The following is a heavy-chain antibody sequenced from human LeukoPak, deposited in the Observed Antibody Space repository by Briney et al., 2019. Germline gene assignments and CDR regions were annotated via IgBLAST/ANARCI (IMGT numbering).Heavy chain of an antibody. J-gene: IGHJ3*02. CDR3: ARPGGSSGYGNDAFDI. D-gene: IGHD3-22*01. V-gene: IGHV1-46*01. Sequence: ASVKVSCKASGYTFTSYYMHWVRQAPGEGLEWMGIINPSGGSTSYAQKFQGRVTMTRDMSTSTAYMELRSLRSDDTAVYYCARPGGSSGYGNDAFDIWGQGTMVTVSS. CDR1: GYTFTSYY. CDR2: INPSGGST.